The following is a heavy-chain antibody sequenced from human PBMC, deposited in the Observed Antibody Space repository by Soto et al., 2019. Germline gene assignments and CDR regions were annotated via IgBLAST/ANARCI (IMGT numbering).Heavy chain of an antibody. CDR3: TRVFRGGSYPILDY. Sequence: GGSLRLSCTASGFTFGDYAMSWVRQAPGKGLEWVGFIRSKAYGGTTEYAASVKGRFTISRDDSKSIAYLQMNSLKTEDTAVYYCTRVFRGGSYPILDYWGQGTLVTVSS. CDR1: GFTFGDYA. CDR2: IRSKAYGGTT. D-gene: IGHD1-26*01. V-gene: IGHV3-49*04. J-gene: IGHJ4*02.